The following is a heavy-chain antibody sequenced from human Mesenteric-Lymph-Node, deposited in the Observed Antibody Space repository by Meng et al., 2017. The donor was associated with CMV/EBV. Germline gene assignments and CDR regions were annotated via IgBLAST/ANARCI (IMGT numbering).Heavy chain of an antibody. D-gene: IGHD3-22*01. CDR1: GFNFDDYT. Sequence: GASLEISCDASGFNFDDYTMNWVRQAPGKGLEWVAFIRYDGSNKYYADSVKGRFTISRDNSKNTLYLQMNSLRAEDTAVYYCAKALSIVVVTTGDYWGQGTLVTVSS. CDR2: IRYDGSNK. V-gene: IGHV3-30*02. J-gene: IGHJ4*02. CDR3: AKALSIVVVTTGDY.